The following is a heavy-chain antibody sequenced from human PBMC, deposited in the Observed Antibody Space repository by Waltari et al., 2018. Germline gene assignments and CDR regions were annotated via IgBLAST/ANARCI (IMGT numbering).Heavy chain of an antibody. V-gene: IGHV4-4*02. CDR3: ASDRGRGLYLDS. J-gene: IGHJ4*02. CDR1: GDSISNNFF. CDR2: VHQSGRS. D-gene: IGHD2-15*01. Sequence: QVQLQESGPGLVKPSGTLSLTCTVSGDSISNNFFWSWVRQSPGKGLEWIGQVHQSGRSNYNPSLESRVTVSMDTSKNQFSLKMTSVTAADTAIYYWASDRGRGLYLDSWGQGTLVTVSP.